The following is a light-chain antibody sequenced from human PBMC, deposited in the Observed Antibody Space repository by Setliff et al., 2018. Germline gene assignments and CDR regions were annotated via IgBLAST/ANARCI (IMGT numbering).Light chain of an antibody. Sequence: QSALTQPASVSGSPGQSITISCSGTSSDVGSYDLVSWYQQHPGKAPKLIIYAVSDRPSGVSNRFSGSKSGNTAYLTISGLQTEDEAEYYCNAYASDTTEVFGSGTKVTVL. CDR1: SSDVGSYDL. J-gene: IGLJ1*01. CDR2: AVS. V-gene: IGLV2-14*03. CDR3: NAYASDTTEV.